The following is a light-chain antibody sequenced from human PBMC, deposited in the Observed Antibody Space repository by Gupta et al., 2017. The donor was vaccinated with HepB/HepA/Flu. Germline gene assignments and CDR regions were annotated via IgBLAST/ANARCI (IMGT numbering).Light chain of an antibody. V-gene: IGLV1-40*01. J-gene: IGLJ1*01. CDR1: SSNIGAGYD. CDR3: QSYDSSLSGYV. Sequence: QSVLTQPPSVSDAPGQRVTISCTGRSSNIGAGYDVHWYQQLPGTAPKLLIYGNSNRPSGVPDRFSGSKSGTSASLAITGLQAEDEADYYCQSYDSSLSGYVFGTGTKVTVL. CDR2: GNS.